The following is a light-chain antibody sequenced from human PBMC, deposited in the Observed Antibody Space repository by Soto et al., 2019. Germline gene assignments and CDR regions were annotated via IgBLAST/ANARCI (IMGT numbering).Light chain of an antibody. V-gene: IGLV2-14*03. J-gene: IGLJ1*01. CDR2: EVR. Sequence: QSVLTQPASVSGSPGQSITISCTGTSSDVGAYDYVSWYQQHPDKAPKLMIYEVRHRPSGVSNRFYGSKSVNTATLTISGLQAEDEADYYCSSYTISSTRVFGTGTKVTVL. CDR1: SSDVGAYDY. CDR3: SSYTISSTRV.